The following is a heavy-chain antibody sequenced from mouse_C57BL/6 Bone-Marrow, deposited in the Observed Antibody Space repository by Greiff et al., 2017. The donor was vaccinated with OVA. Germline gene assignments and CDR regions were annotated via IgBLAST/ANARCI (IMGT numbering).Heavy chain of an antibody. D-gene: IGHD4-1*01. CDR2: INPNNGGT. V-gene: IGHV1-26*01. Sequence: VQLKQSGPELVKPGASVKISCKASGYTFTDYYMNWVKQSHGKSLEWIGDINPNNGGTSYNQKFKGKATLTVDKSSSTAYMELRSLTSEDSAVYYCVSELDPYYFDYWGQGTTLTVSS. CDR3: VSELDPYYFDY. CDR1: GYTFTDYY. J-gene: IGHJ2*01.